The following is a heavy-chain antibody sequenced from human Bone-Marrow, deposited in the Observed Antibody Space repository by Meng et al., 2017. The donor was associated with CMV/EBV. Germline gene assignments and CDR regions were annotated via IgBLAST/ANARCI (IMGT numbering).Heavy chain of an antibody. CDR1: GFTFSSYS. CDR3: KEVDE. J-gene: IGHJ4*02. V-gene: IGHV3-21*01. CDR2: ISSSSSYI. Sequence: GGSLRLSCAASGFTFSSYSMNWVRQAPGKGLEWVSSISSSSSYIYYADSVKGRFTISRDNAKNSLYLHLNRLRVDDTALYYCKEVDEWGQGTRVTVSS.